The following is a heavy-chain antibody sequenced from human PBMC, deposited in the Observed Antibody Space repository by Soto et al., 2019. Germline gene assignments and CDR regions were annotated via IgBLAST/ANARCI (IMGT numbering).Heavy chain of an antibody. CDR2: IYYSGST. V-gene: IGHV4-31*03. Sequence: SETLSLTCTVSGGSLSSGGYYWSWIRQHPGKGLEWIGYIYYSGSTYYNPSLKSRVTISVDTSKNQFSLKLSSVTAADTAVYYCARDTGVRGYSGYESRHSHMDVWGQGTTVT. D-gene: IGHD5-12*01. CDR1: GGSLSSGGYY. J-gene: IGHJ6*02. CDR3: ARDTGVRGYSGYESRHSHMDV.